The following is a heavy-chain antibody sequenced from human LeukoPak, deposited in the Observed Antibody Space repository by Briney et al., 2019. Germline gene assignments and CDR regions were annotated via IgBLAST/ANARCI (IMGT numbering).Heavy chain of an antibody. V-gene: IGHV3-33*01. D-gene: IGHD2/OR15-2a*01. CDR3: ARDVIQTPRYFDY. CDR1: GFTFSSYG. Sequence: GGSLRLSCAASGFTFSSYGMHWVRQAPGKGLEWVAVIWYDGSNKYYADSVKGRFTISRDNSKNTLYLQMNSLRAEDTAVYYCARDVIQTPRYFDYWGQGTLVTVSS. CDR2: IWYDGSNK. J-gene: IGHJ4*02.